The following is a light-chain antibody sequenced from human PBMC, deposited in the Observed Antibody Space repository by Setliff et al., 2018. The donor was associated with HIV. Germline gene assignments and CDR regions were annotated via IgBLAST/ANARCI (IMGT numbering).Light chain of an antibody. CDR3: QQHNSFPLA. CDR1: QSISRY. J-gene: IGKJ4*01. Sequence: DIQMTQSPSTLSASVGDRVPITCRASQSISRYLAWYQQKPGKVPKLLIYQASTLESGVPSRFSGSGSGTEFTLTINGLQPDDFATYYCQQHNSFPLAFGGGTKVDIK. V-gene: IGKV1-5*03. CDR2: QAS.